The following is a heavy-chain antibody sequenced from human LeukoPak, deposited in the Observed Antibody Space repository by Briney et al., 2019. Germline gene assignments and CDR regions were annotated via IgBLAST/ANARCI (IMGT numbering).Heavy chain of an antibody. J-gene: IGHJ6*02. V-gene: IGHV3-23*01. D-gene: IGHD3-16*01. Sequence: GGSLRLSCVASGFAFDDYAMSWVRQAPGMGLEWVSAIHSSGATCYADSVKGRFTISRDNSKNTLYLQMNSLRAEDTAVYYCAKVGLYGMDVWGQGTTVTVSS. CDR2: IHSSGAT. CDR1: GFAFDDYA. CDR3: AKVGLYGMDV.